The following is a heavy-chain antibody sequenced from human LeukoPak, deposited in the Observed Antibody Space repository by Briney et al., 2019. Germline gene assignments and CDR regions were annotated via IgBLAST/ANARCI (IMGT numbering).Heavy chain of an antibody. D-gene: IGHD3-10*01. CDR3: ARGYSLLWFGELAPGENWFDP. CDR1: GGSISSYY. J-gene: IGHJ5*02. Sequence: SSETLSLTCTVSGGSISSYYWSWIRQPAGKGLEWIGRIYTSGSTNYNPSLKSRVTMSVDTSKNQFSLKLSSVTAADTAVYYCARGYSLLWFGELAPGENWFDPWGQGTLVTVSS. CDR2: IYTSGST. V-gene: IGHV4-4*07.